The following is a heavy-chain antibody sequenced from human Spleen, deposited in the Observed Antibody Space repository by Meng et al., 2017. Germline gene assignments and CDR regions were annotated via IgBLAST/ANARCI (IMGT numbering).Heavy chain of an antibody. CDR2: INFSGGST. J-gene: IGHJ5*02. V-gene: IGHV1-46*01. Sequence: QGQGVQSGAEVNKPGASVKVSCKASGYTFTTYYMHWVRQAPGQGLEWMGIINFSGGSTSYAQNFQGRVTMTRDTSTSTVYMELSSLRCEDTAVYYCASTGYCSGGSCRNWFDPWGQGTLVTVSS. D-gene: IGHD2-15*01. CDR1: GYTFTTYY. CDR3: ASTGYCSGGSCRNWFDP.